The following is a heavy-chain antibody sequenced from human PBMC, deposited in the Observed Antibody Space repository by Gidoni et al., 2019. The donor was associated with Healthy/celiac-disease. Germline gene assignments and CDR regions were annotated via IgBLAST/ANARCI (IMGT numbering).Heavy chain of an antibody. CDR3: AKDGGPGLVVVPAAISDAFDI. V-gene: IGHV3-23*01. CDR2: ISGSGGST. Sequence: EVQLLESGGGLVQPGGSLRLSCAASGFTFSSYAMSWVRQAPGKGLEWVSAISGSGGSTYYADSVKGRFTISRDNSKNTLYLQMNSLRAEDTAVYYCAKDGGPGLVVVPAAISDAFDIWGQGTMVTVSS. CDR1: GFTFSSYA. J-gene: IGHJ3*02. D-gene: IGHD2-2*01.